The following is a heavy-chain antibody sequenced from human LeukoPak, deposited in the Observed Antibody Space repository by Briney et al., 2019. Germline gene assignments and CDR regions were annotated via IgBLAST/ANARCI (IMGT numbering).Heavy chain of an antibody. Sequence: PGGSLRLSCAASGFTFSSYAMHWVRQAPGKGLEWLAVISYDGSHKYADSVKGRFTISRDNSKNTLYLQMNSLRAEDTAVYYCARVKVAVAGIGWFDPWGQGSLVTVSS. V-gene: IGHV3-30*03. CDR3: ARVKVAVAGIGWFDP. D-gene: IGHD6-13*01. J-gene: IGHJ5*02. CDR2: ISYDGSHK. CDR1: GFTFSSYA.